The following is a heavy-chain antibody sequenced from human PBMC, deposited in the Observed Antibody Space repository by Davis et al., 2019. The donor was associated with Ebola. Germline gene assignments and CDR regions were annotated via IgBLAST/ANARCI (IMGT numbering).Heavy chain of an antibody. Sequence: MPSETLSPTCTVSAASISSGDDYCSWVRQPPWKGLEWIWYIYFSRSAYYNPSPKSRVTISLDTSKNQFSLMLTSVTAADTAVYYCARGTGLVSDYWGQGTLVTVSS. CDR1: AASISSGDDY. D-gene: IGHD3/OR15-3a*01. V-gene: IGHV4-30-4*02. CDR3: ARGTGLVSDY. CDR2: IYFSRSA. J-gene: IGHJ4*02.